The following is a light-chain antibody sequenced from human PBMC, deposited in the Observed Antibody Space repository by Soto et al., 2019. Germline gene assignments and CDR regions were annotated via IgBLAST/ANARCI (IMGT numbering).Light chain of an antibody. CDR3: QTWDTGIL. J-gene: IGLJ3*02. CDR1: SGHSSYA. Sequence: QSALTQSPSASASLGASVKLTCTLSSGHSSYAIAWHQQQPEKGPRYLMKLNSDGSHNKGDGIPDRFSGSSSGAERYLTISSLQSEDEADYYCQTWDTGILFGGGTKVTVL. V-gene: IGLV4-69*01. CDR2: LNSDGSH.